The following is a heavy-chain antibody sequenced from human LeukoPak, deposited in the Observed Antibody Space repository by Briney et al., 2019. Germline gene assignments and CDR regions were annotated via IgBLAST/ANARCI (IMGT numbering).Heavy chain of an antibody. D-gene: IGHD1-1*01. CDR2: INDSGGST. CDR3: ARDPRTVRI. V-gene: IGHV3-23*01. CDR1: GFTFSNYA. Sequence: GGSLRLSCAASGFTFSNYAMSWVRQAPGKGLEWVSAINDSGGSTYYADSVKGRFTISRDNAKNLLYLQMDSLRVEDTAIYYCARDPRTVRIWGQGTLVTVSS. J-gene: IGHJ4*02.